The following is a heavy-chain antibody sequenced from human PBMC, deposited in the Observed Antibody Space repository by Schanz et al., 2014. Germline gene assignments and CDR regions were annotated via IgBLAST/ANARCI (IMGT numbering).Heavy chain of an antibody. J-gene: IGHJ4*02. D-gene: IGHD3-22*01. CDR2: IIPIHGIV. V-gene: IGHV1-69*02. CDR3: ARGIYDSSDTVFDY. Sequence: QVQLVQSGAEVKKPGSSMKVSCKASGGTFSTYPINWLRQAPGQGLEWMGRIIPIHGIVNYAQRFQDRVRITADKSTSTAYMELSSLRSDDTAMYYCARGIYDSSDTVFDYWGQGTLVTVSS. CDR1: GGTFSTYP.